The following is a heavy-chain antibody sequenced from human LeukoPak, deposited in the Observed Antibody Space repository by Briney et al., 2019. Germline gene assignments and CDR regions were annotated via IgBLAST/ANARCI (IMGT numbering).Heavy chain of an antibody. Sequence: GGSLRLSCAASGFTFSSYEMNWVRQAPGKGLEWVSYISSSGSTIYYADSVKGRFTISRDNAKNSLYLQMNSLRAEDTAVYYCARVGVVAAKGYYYYYMDVWGKGTTATVSS. CDR2: ISSSGSTI. J-gene: IGHJ6*03. D-gene: IGHD2-15*01. V-gene: IGHV3-48*03. CDR3: ARVGVVAAKGYYYYYMDV. CDR1: GFTFSSYE.